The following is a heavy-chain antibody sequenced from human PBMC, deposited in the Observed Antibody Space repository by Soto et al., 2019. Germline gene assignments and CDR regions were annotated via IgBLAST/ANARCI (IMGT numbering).Heavy chain of an antibody. V-gene: IGHV1-69*01. D-gene: IGHD2-2*01. CDR1: GGTFSNYA. Sequence: QVQLVQSGAEVKDPGSSVKVSCKASGGTFSNYAISWVRQAPGQGLEWMGGIIPIFDTAKYAQKVQGRVTITAEESTTTAYMELSSMRSEDTAVYYCARDCSITNCPNFYYYGMDVWCQGTTVTVSS. CDR2: IIPIFDTA. J-gene: IGHJ6*02. CDR3: ARDCSITNCPNFYYYGMDV.